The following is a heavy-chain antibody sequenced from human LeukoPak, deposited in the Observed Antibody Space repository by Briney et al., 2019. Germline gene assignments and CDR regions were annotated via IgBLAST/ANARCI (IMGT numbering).Heavy chain of an antibody. CDR2: ISYDGSNK. Sequence: GGSLRLSCAASGFTFSSYAMHWVRQAPGKGLEWVAVISYDGSNKYYADSVKGRFTISRDNSKNTLYLQMNSLRAEDTAVYYCARVFSPTGLEWSPLGVNYGMDVWAKGPRSPSP. D-gene: IGHD3-3*01. V-gene: IGHV3-30*04. CDR1: GFTFSSYA. J-gene: IGHJ6*02. CDR3: ARVFSPTGLEWSPLGVNYGMDV.